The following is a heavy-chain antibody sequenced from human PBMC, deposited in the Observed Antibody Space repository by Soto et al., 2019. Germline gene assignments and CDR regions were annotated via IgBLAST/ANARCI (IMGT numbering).Heavy chain of an antibody. V-gene: IGHV4-34*01. Sequence: PSETLSLTCAVYGGSFSAYYWTWIRQSPGKGLEWIGEIHHSGGPKYNPSLKSRVTISADTSKNQFSLELSSVTAAGTAVYYCASYGSGSYYNGYYFDYWGQGTLVTVSS. CDR2: IHHSGGP. D-gene: IGHD3-10*01. CDR1: GGSFSAYY. J-gene: IGHJ4*02. CDR3: ASYGSGSYYNGYYFDY.